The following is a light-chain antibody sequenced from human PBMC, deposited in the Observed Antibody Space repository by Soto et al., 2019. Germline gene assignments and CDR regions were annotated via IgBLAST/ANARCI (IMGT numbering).Light chain of an antibody. CDR1: SSDVGGYDY. Sequence: QSALAQPASVSGSPGQAITISCTGTSSDVGGYDYVSWYQQHPGKAPKLMIYEVSNRAPGVSSRFSGSRSGNTASLTISGLQAEDEAYYYCSSYTSSSTWVFGGGTKLTVL. CDR3: SSYTSSSTWV. V-gene: IGLV2-14*01. CDR2: EVS. J-gene: IGLJ3*02.